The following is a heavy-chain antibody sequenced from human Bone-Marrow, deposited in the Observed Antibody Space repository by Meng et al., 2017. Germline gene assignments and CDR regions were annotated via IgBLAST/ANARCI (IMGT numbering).Heavy chain of an antibody. CDR2: INPNSGGT. CDR1: GYTFTGYY. CDR3: ARDRETTTEYFDL. Sequence: QVQRVQSGAEGKKPGASLKVSCKPSGYTFTGYYMHWVRQAPGQGLEWMGWINPNSGGTNYAQKFQGRVTMTRDTSISTAYMELSRLRSDDTAVYYCARDRETTTEYFDLWGRGTLVTGSS. V-gene: IGHV1-2*02. J-gene: IGHJ2*01. D-gene: IGHD1-26*01.